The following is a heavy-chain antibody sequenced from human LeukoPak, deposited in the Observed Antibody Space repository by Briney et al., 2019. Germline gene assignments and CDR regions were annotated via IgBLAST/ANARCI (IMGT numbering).Heavy chain of an antibody. V-gene: IGHV3-48*01. Sequence: PGGSLRLSCAASGFTFSTYIMNWVRQAPGKGLEWVSYIGSSSGTIYYADSVKGRFTISRDNAKNSLFLQMNSLRAEDTAVYYCARHYCTSTTCSSGALDYWGQGTLVTVSS. D-gene: IGHD2-2*01. J-gene: IGHJ4*02. CDR1: GFTFSTYI. CDR2: IGSSSGTI. CDR3: ARHYCTSTTCSSGALDY.